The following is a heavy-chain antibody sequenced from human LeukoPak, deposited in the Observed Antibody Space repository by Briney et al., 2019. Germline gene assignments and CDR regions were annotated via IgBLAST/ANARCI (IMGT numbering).Heavy chain of an antibody. CDR1: GYTFTSYA. Sequence: ASVKVSCKASGYTFTSYAMHWVRQAPGQRLEGMGWINAGNGNTKYSQKFQGRVTITRDTSASTAYMELSSLRSEDTAVYYCAKQIHYNYDFWSGYYYWGQGTLVTVSS. V-gene: IGHV1-3*01. J-gene: IGHJ4*02. CDR2: INAGNGNT. D-gene: IGHD3-3*01. CDR3: AKQIHYNYDFWSGYYY.